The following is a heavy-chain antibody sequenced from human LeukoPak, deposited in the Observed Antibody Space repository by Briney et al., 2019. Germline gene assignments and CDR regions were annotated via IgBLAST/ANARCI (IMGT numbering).Heavy chain of an antibody. CDR3: ARFIWFGESPLDV. D-gene: IGHD3-10*01. V-gene: IGHV3-11*04. J-gene: IGHJ6*04. Sequence: GGSLRLSCAASGFTFSDYYMSWIRQAPGKGLEWVSYISSSGSTIYYADSVKGRFTISRDNAKNSLYLQMNSLRAEDTAVYYCARFIWFGESPLDVWGKGTTVTVSS. CDR1: GFTFSDYY. CDR2: ISSSGSTI.